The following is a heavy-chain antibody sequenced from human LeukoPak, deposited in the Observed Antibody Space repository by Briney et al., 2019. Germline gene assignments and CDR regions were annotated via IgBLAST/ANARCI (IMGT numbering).Heavy chain of an antibody. D-gene: IGHD6-19*01. V-gene: IGHV4-34*01. CDR2: INHSGST. Sequence: SETLSLTCAVYGGSFSGYYWSWIRQPPGKGLEWIGEINHSGSTNYNPSLKSRVTISVDTSKNQFSLKLSSVTAADTAVYYCARAGGSGWIVYWGQGTLVTVSS. J-gene: IGHJ4*02. CDR1: GGSFSGYY. CDR3: ARAGGSGWIVY.